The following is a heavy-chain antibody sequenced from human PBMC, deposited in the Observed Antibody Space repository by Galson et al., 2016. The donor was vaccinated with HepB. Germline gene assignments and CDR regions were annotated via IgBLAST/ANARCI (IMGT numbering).Heavy chain of an antibody. D-gene: IGHD2-2*01. CDR1: GFLFSDYY. J-gene: IGHJ4*02. Sequence: SLRLSCAASGFLFSDYYMSWIRQAPGKGLEWVAVIWFDESYKYYADSVKGRFTISRDNSKNTLYLQMNSLRAEDTAVYYCARERGYCSSSSCYHSSKRPGGYFDYWGQGTLVTVSS. CDR2: IWFDESYK. V-gene: IGHV3-33*08. CDR3: ARERGYCSSSSCYHSSKRPGGYFDY.